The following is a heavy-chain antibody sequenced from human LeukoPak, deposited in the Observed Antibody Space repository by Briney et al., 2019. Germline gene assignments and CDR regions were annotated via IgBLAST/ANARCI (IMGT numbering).Heavy chain of an antibody. V-gene: IGHV3-7*01. D-gene: IGHD6-13*01. CDR1: RFTFSNYW. CDR3: ARDLPTYSSSWYYYYYGMDV. CDR2: IKPDGSEK. Sequence: PGGSLRLSCAASRFTFSNYWMSWVRQAPGKGLEWVANIKPDGSEKYYVDSVKGRFTISRDNVKNSLYLQMNSLRAEDTAVYYCARDLPTYSSSWYYYYYGMDVWGQGTTVTVSS. J-gene: IGHJ6*02.